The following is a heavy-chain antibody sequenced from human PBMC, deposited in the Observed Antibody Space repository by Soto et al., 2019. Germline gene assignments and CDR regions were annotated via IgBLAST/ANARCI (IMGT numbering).Heavy chain of an antibody. D-gene: IGHD2-2*01. V-gene: IGHV4-4*07. CDR1: GDSFSNYY. CDR3: ATGRSEVVPGAMDT. CDR2: IYPTGST. Sequence: SETLSLTCTVSGDSFSNYYCNWVRKSAGKGLEWIGRIYPTGSTTYNPSLKSRLTMSVDTSKNQFSLRLTSMTAADTAVYYCATGRSEVVPGAMDTWGQGTLVTVLL. J-gene: IGHJ5*02.